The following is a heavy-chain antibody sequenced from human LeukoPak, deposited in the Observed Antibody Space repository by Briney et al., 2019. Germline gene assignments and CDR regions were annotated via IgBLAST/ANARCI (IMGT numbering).Heavy chain of an antibody. CDR2: ISAYNGNT. Sequence: ASEKVSCKASGYTFTSYGISWVRQAPGQGLEWMGWISAYNGNTNYAQKLQGRVTMTTDTSTSTAYMELRSLRSDDTAVYYCARAKRITMIVAGHYYMDVWGKGTTVTISS. CDR1: GYTFTSYG. J-gene: IGHJ6*03. D-gene: IGHD3-22*01. V-gene: IGHV1-18*01. CDR3: ARAKRITMIVAGHYYMDV.